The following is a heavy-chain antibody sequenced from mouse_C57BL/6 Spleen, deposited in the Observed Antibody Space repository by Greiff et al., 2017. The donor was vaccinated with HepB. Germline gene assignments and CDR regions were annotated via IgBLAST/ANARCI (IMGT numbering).Heavy chain of an antibody. CDR2: ISSGGSYT. Sequence: EVKLVESGGDLVKPGGSLKLSCAASGFTFSSYGMSWVRQTPDKRLEWVATISSGGSYTYYPDSVKGRFTISRDNAKNTLYLQMSSLKSEDTAMYYCARSEDYGSSYWYFDVWGTGTTVTVSS. D-gene: IGHD1-1*01. V-gene: IGHV5-6*01. CDR3: ARSEDYGSSYWYFDV. J-gene: IGHJ1*03. CDR1: GFTFSSYG.